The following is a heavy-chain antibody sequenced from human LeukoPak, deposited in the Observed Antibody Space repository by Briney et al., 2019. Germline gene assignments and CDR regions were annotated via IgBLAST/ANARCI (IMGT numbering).Heavy chain of an antibody. J-gene: IGHJ4*02. CDR2: VSGTSVTS. CDR3: ARETPYSSSWTDLDY. V-gene: IGHV3-23*01. CDR1: GFTFRSDA. Sequence: GGSLRLSCEASGFTFRSDAMTWVRQAPGKRLEWVSVVSGTSVTSYYADSVKGRFTTSRDNAKKSLYLQMNSLRAEDTAVYYCARETPYSSSWTDLDYWGQGTLVTVSS. D-gene: IGHD6-13*01.